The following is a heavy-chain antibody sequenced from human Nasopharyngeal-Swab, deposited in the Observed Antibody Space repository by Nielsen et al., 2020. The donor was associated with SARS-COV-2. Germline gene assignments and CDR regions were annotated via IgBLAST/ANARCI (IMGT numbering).Heavy chain of an antibody. D-gene: IGHD3-10*01. CDR3: ARVRRPMVRGVHSNWFDP. V-gene: IGHV4-39*01. CDR2: IYYSGTT. Sequence: SETLSLTCTVSGGSISSSSYYWGWIRQPPGKGLEWIGSIYYSGTTYYSPSLKSRVTISVDTSKNQFSLKVSSVTAADTAVYYCARVRRPMVRGVHSNWFDPWGQGTLVTVSS. J-gene: IGHJ5*02. CDR1: GGSISSSSYY.